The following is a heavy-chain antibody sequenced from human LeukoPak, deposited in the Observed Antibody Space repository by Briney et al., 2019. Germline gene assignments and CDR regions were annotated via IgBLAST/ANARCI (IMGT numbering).Heavy chain of an antibody. D-gene: IGHD1-26*01. CDR1: GFTFDDYT. CDR2: ISWDGGST. J-gene: IGHJ4*02. V-gene: IGHV3-43*01. CDR3: AKEVSGSRGYYFDY. Sequence: GGSLRLSCAASGFTFDDYTMHWVRQAPGKGLEWVSLISWDGGSTYYADCVKGRFTISRDNSKNSLYLQMNSLRTEDTALYYCAKEVSGSRGYYFDYWGQGTLVTVSS.